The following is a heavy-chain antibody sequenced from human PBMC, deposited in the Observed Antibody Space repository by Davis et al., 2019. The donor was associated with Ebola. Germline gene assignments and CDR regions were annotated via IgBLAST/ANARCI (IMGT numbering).Heavy chain of an antibody. CDR2: IYYSGST. CDR1: GYSISSSYY. CDR3: ARLPYGDYGVDY. J-gene: IGHJ4*02. Sequence: SETLSLTCTVSGYSISSSYYWSWIRQPPRKGLEWIGYIYYSGSTNYNPSLKSRVTISVDTSKNQFSLKLSSVTAADTAVYYCARLPYGDYGVDYWGQGTLVTVSS. V-gene: IGHV4-59*08. D-gene: IGHD4-17*01.